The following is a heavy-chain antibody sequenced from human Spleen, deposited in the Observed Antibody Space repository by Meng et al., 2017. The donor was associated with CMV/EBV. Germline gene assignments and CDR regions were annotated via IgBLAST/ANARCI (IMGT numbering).Heavy chain of an antibody. CDR2: IRSKANSYAT. Sequence: GESLKISCAASGFTFSGSAMHWVRQASGKGLEWVGRIRSKANSYATAYAASVKGRFTISRDDSKNTAYLQMNSLKTEDTAVYYCARGGSGYDFDYWGQGTLVTVSS. CDR3: ARGGSGYDFDY. J-gene: IGHJ4*02. D-gene: IGHD5-12*01. CDR1: GFTFSGSA. V-gene: IGHV3-73*01.